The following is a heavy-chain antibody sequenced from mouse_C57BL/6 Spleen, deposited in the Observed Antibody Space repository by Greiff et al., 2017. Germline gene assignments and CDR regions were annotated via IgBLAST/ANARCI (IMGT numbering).Heavy chain of an antibody. CDR3: ARPAQAPYYAMDY. CDR1: GFTFSDYG. Sequence: EVKLVESGGGLVKPGGSLKLSCAASGFTFSDYGMHWVRQAPEKGLEWVAYISSGSSTIYYADTVKGRFTISRDNAKNTLFLQMTSLRSEDTAMXYCARPAQAPYYAMDYWGQGTSVTVSS. J-gene: IGHJ4*01. CDR2: ISSGSSTI. D-gene: IGHD3-2*02. V-gene: IGHV5-17*01.